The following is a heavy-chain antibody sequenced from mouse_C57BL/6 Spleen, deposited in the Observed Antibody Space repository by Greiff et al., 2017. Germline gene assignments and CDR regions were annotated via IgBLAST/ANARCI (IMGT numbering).Heavy chain of an antibody. Sequence: QVQLQQPGAELVRPGSSVKLSCKASGYTFTSYWMHWVKQRPIQGLEWIGNIDPSDSETHYNQKFKDKATLTVDKSSSTAYMQLSSLTSEDSAVYYCARGANWDEDFDYWGQGTTLTVSS. CDR1: GYTFTSYW. V-gene: IGHV1-52*01. CDR2: IDPSDSET. CDR3: ARGANWDEDFDY. J-gene: IGHJ2*01. D-gene: IGHD4-1*01.